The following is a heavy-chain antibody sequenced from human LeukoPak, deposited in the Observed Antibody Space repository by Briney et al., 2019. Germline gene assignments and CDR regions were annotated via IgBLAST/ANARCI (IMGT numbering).Heavy chain of an antibody. CDR3: AKTCSSTHPPPDY. D-gene: IGHD2-2*01. CDR2: IRYDGSNK. Sequence: GGSLRLSCAASGFTFSSYGIHWVRQAPGKGLEWVAFIRYDGSNKYHADSVKGRFTISRDNSKNTVYLQMNSLRAEDTAVYFCAKTCSSTHPPPDYWGQGTLVTVSS. CDR1: GFTFSSYG. J-gene: IGHJ4*02. V-gene: IGHV3-30*02.